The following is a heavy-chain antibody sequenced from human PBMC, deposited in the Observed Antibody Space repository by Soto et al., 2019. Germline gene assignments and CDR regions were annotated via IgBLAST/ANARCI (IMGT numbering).Heavy chain of an antibody. CDR1: GDSVSSNSAA. D-gene: IGHD2-2*01. CDR2: TYYRSKWYN. J-gene: IGHJ6*02. CDR3: ARDPGNCSSTSCYAGRQNYYYYGMDV. Sequence: SQTLSLTCAISGDSVSSNSAAWNWIRQSPSRGLEWLGRTYYRSKWYNDYAVSVKSRITINPDTSKNQFSLQLNSVTPEDTAVYYCARDPGNCSSTSCYAGRQNYYYYGMDVWGQGTTVTVSS. V-gene: IGHV6-1*01.